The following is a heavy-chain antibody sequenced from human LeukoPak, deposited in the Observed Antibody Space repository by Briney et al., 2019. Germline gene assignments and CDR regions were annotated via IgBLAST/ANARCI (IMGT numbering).Heavy chain of an antibody. V-gene: IGHV3-7*01. CDR1: GFTFSSYW. CDR3: ARARHPRASSSPTGY. D-gene: IGHD6-13*01. J-gene: IGHJ4*02. CDR2: IKQDGSEK. Sequence: GRSLRLSCAASGFTFSSYWMSWVRQAPGKGLEWVANIKQDGSEKYYVDSVKGRFTISRDNAKNSLYLQMNSLRAEDTAVYYCARARHPRASSSPTGYWGQGTLVTVSS.